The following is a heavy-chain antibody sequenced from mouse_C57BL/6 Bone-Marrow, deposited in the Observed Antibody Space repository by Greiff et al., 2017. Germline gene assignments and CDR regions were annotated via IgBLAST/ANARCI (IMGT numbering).Heavy chain of an antibody. CDR2: IYPRSGNT. Sequence: VQGVESGAELARPGASVKLSCKASGYTFTSYGISWVKQRTGQGLEWIGEIYPRSGNTYYNEKFKGKATLTADKSSSTAYMELRSLTSEDSAVYFCARIYGGYFDVWGTGTTVTVSS. CDR3: ARIYGGYFDV. V-gene: IGHV1-81*01. D-gene: IGHD1-1*01. J-gene: IGHJ1*03. CDR1: GYTFTSYG.